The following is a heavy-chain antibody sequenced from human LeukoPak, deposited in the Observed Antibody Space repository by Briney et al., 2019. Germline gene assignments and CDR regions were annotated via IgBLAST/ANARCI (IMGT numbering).Heavy chain of an antibody. J-gene: IGHJ4*02. CDR3: ASGATLFDY. Sequence: GGSLRLSCAASGFTFSTYEMNWVRQPPGKGLEWVSYITSSGSTIYYADSVKGRFTISRDNAKNSLYLQMSSLRAEDTAAYYCASGATLFDYWGQGTLVTVSS. CDR2: ITSSGSTI. V-gene: IGHV3-48*03. D-gene: IGHD4-17*01. CDR1: GFTFSTYE.